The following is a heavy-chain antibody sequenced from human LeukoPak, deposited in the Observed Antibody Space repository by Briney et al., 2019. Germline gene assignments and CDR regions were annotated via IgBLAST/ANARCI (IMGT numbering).Heavy chain of an antibody. CDR1: GLTFSDEY. J-gene: IGHJ4*02. CDR2: IYSGGST. D-gene: IGHD1-7*01. Sequence: PGGSLRLSCAASGLTFSDEYMSWIRQAPGKGLEWVSVIYSGGSTYYADSVKGRFTISRDNSKNTLYLQMNSLRAEDTAVYYCAKDMYNWNYDLGYWGQGTLVTVSS. CDR3: AKDMYNWNYDLGY. V-gene: IGHV3-66*01.